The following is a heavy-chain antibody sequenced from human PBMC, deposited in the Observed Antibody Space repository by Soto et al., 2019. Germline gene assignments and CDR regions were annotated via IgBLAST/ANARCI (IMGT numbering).Heavy chain of an antibody. Sequence: ASVKVSGKASGYTVTGYCIHWVRQAHGQGLEWMGWINPNSGGTNYAQKFQGRVTMTRDTSISTAYMELSRLRSDDTAVYYCARDPLYCGGNSYSGIGSFWFDPAGQGTSATVSS. J-gene: IGHJ5*02. V-gene: IGHV1-2*02. CDR1: GYTVTGYC. CDR3: ARDPLYCGGNSYSGIGSFWFDP. CDR2: INPNSGGT. D-gene: IGHD2-21*02.